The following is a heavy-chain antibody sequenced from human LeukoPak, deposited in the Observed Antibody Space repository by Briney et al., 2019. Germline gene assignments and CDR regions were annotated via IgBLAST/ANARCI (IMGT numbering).Heavy chain of an antibody. CDR1: GFTFSDYY. D-gene: IGHD6-19*01. CDR2: ISSSGSTI. CDR3: ASPYSSGWIHFYFDY. J-gene: IGHJ4*02. V-gene: IGHV3-11*04. Sequence: GGSLRLSCAASGFTFSDYYMSWIRQAPGKGLEWVSYISSSGSTIYYADSVKGRFTISRDNFKSTLYLQMNSLRPEDTAVYYCASPYSSGWIHFYFDYWGQGTLVTVSS.